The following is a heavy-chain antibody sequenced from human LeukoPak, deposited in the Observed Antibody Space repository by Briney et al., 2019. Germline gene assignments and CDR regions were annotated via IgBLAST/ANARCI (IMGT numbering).Heavy chain of an antibody. J-gene: IGHJ4*02. D-gene: IGHD2-15*01. Sequence: PGRSLRLSCAASGFTFDDYAMHWVRQAPGKGLEWVSGINWNGGSTGYADSVKGRFTISRDNAKNSLYLQMNSLRAEDTALYYCARGHRSEGIFDYWGQGTLVTVSS. V-gene: IGHV3-20*04. CDR2: INWNGGST. CDR3: ARGHRSEGIFDY. CDR1: GFTFDDYA.